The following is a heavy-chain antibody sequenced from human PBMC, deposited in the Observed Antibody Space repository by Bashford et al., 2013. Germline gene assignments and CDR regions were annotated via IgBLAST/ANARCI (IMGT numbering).Heavy chain of an antibody. CDR3: ARWPATVTTFSSNYYYGMDV. CDR2: ISAYNDNT. V-gene: IGHV1-18*01. D-gene: IGHD4-17*01. CDR1: GYSFTNYA. Sequence: VASVKVSCKASGYSFTNYAVTWVRQAPGQGLEWMGWISAYNDNTNYAQKLQGRVTMTTDTSTSTAYMELRSLRSDDTAVYYCARWPATVTTFSSNYYYGMDVWGQGTTVTVSS. J-gene: IGHJ6*02.